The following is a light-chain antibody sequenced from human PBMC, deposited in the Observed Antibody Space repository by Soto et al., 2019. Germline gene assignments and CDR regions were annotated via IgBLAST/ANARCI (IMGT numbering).Light chain of an antibody. CDR3: QHSYRPPLT. CDR2: AAS. J-gene: IGKJ4*01. CDR1: QSISSY. V-gene: IGKV1-39*01. Sequence: DIQMTQSPSSLSASVGDTVTITCRASQSISSYLNWYQQKPWKAPKLLLHAASNLHDGVPSRFSGSGSGTDFTLTISSLQPEDFATYYCQHSYRPPLTFGCGNKVEIK.